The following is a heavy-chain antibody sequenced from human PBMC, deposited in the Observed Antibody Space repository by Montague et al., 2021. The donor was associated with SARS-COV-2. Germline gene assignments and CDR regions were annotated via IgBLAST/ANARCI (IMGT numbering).Heavy chain of an antibody. Sequence: CAISGDSVSSNSATWNWIRQSPSGGLEWLGRTYYRSMWKSDYARXVKSRIAINPDTSKNQFSLQLSSVTPEDTALYYCVRGIEAAGSYDYWGQGTLVTVSS. V-gene: IGHV6-1*01. D-gene: IGHD6-13*01. J-gene: IGHJ4*02. CDR3: VRGIEAAGSYDY. CDR2: TYYRSMWKS. CDR1: GDSVSSNSAT.